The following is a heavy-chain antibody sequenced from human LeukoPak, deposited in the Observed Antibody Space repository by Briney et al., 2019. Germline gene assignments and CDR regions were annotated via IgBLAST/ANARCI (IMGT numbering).Heavy chain of an antibody. CDR3: ARGLSDSTGYYYFDY. Sequence: SETLSLICTVSGDSISSSSYYWSWIRQPPGKGLEWIGYIYYSGSTNYNPSLKSRVTISVDTSKNQFSLRLSSVTAADTAVYYCARGLSDSTGYYYFDYWGQGTLVTVSS. J-gene: IGHJ4*02. V-gene: IGHV4-61*01. CDR1: GDSISSSSYY. CDR2: IYYSGST. D-gene: IGHD3-22*01.